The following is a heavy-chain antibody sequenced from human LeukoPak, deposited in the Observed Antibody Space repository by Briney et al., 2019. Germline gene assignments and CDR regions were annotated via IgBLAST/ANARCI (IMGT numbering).Heavy chain of an antibody. CDR3: ARAQAMVRGVIIREDWFDP. V-gene: IGHV3-66*01. CDR1: GFTVSSNY. Sequence: GGSLRLSCAASGFTVSSNYMSWVRQAPGKGLEWVSVIYSGGSTYYADSVKGRFTISRDNSKNTLYLQMKSLRAEDTAVYYCARAQAMVRGVIIREDWFDPWGQGTLVTVSS. D-gene: IGHD3-10*01. CDR2: IYSGGST. J-gene: IGHJ5*02.